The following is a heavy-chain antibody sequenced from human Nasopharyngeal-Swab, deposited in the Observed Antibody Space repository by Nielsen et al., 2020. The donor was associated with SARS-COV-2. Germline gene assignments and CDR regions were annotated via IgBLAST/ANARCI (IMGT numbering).Heavy chain of an antibody. Sequence: WIRQPPGKGLEWVSAISSSGGNTYYADSVKGRFTISRDNSKNTLYLQMNSLRAEDTAIYYCAKDEYSNSPGAFDYWGQGTLVTVSS. D-gene: IGHD6-6*01. CDR3: AKDEYSNSPGAFDY. V-gene: IGHV3-23*01. J-gene: IGHJ4*02. CDR2: ISSSGGNT.